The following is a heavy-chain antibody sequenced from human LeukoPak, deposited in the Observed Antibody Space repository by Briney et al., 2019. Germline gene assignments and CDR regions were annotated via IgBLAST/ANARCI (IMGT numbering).Heavy chain of an antibody. V-gene: IGHV4-59*12. Sequence: SETLSLTCTVSGGSISSYYWSWIRQPPGKGLEWIGYIYYSGSTNYNPSLKSRVTISVDTSKNQFSLKLSSVTAADTAVYYCVRGRQGHYWGQGTLVTVSS. CDR1: GGSISSYY. J-gene: IGHJ4*02. CDR3: VRGRQGHY. CDR2: IYYSGST.